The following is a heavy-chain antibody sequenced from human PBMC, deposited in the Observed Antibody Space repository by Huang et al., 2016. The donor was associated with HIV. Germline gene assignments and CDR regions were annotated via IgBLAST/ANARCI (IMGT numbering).Heavy chain of an antibody. CDR1: GFTFRNYA. D-gene: IGHD5-18*01. J-gene: IGHJ4*02. CDR3: AEEVSGYSYGIDY. Sequence: EVQLLESGGGLVQPGGSLRLSCIASGFTFRNYAMSWVRQVQGKGLVGVSAMSGVGGRTYSASSVKGRFTLSRYNFKNTLYLQMNSLRAEDTAVYYCAEEVSGYSYGIDYWGQGTLVTVSS. CDR2: MSGVGGRT. V-gene: IGHV3-23*01.